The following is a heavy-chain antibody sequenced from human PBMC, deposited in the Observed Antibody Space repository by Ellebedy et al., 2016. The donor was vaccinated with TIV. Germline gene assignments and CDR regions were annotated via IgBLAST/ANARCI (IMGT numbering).Heavy chain of an antibody. Sequence: AASVKVSCKASGYTFTTYAMHWVRQAPGQRREWMGWINAGNGNTKYSQKFQGRVTITRDTSASTAYMELSSLRSEDTAVYYCARLSRVYDSSGYNWFDPWGQGTLVTVSS. CDR2: INAGNGNT. V-gene: IGHV1-3*01. CDR1: GYTFTTYA. CDR3: ARLSRVYDSSGYNWFDP. D-gene: IGHD3-22*01. J-gene: IGHJ5*02.